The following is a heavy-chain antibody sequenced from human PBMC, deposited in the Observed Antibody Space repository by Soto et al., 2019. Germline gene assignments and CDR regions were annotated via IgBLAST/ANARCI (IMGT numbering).Heavy chain of an antibody. Sequence: GGSLRLSCAASGFTVSSNYMSWVRQAPGKGLEWVSVIYSGGSTYYADSVEGRFTISRDNSKNTLYLQMNSLRAEDTAVYYCARDHLPVAFDIWGQGTMVTVSS. J-gene: IGHJ3*02. CDR2: IYSGGST. CDR1: GFTVSSNY. CDR3: ARDHLPVAFDI. V-gene: IGHV3-53*01.